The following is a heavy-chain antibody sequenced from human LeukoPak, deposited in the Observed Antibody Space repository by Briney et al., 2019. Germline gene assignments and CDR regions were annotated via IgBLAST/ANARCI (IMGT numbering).Heavy chain of an antibody. CDR3: ARDRGVVVAASWFDP. CDR2: IYYSGST. CDR1: GGSISSYY. D-gene: IGHD2-15*01. J-gene: IGHJ5*02. V-gene: IGHV4-59*01. Sequence: PSETLSLTCTVSGGSISSYYWSWIRQPPGKGLEWIGYIYYSGSTNYNPSLKSRVTISVDTSKNQFPLKLSSVTAADTAVYYCARDRGVVVAASWFDPWGQGTLVTVSS.